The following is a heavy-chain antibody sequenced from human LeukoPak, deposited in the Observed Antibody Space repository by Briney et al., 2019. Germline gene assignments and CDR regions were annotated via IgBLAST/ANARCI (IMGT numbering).Heavy chain of an antibody. D-gene: IGHD2-2*01. CDR3: AKDEVVPAAMSWFDP. CDR2: ISGSGGST. CDR1: GFTFSSYA. Sequence: PGGSLRLSCAASGFTFSSYAMSWVRQTPGKGLEWVSAISGSGGSTYYEDSVKGRFTISRDNSKNTVYLQMNSLRAEDTAVYYCAKDEVVPAAMSWFDPWGQGTLVTVSS. J-gene: IGHJ5*02. V-gene: IGHV3-23*01.